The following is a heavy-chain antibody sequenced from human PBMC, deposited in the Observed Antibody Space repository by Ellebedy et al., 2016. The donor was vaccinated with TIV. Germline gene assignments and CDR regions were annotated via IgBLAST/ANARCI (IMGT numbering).Heavy chain of an antibody. J-gene: IGHJ6*02. CDR2: INIDGSST. V-gene: IGHV3-74*01. CDR1: RFTFSNYW. CDR3: ARDGVRPYFYNGMDV. Sequence: GESLKISCAASRFTFSNYWMHWVRQAPGKGPVWVSRINIDGSSTSYADSVKGRFTISRDNAKNTLYLQMNSLRAEDTAVYYCARDGVRPYFYNGMDVWGQGTTVSVSS. D-gene: IGHD2/OR15-2a*01.